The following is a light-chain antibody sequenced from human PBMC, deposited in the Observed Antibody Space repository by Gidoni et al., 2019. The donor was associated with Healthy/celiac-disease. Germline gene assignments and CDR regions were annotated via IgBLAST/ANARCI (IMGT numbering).Light chain of an antibody. J-gene: IGKJ4*01. CDR3: QQNNS. Sequence: DIQMTQSPSTLPASVGDRVTITCRASQSISSWLAWYQQKPGKAPKLLIYKASSLESGVPSRFSGSGSGTEFTLTISSLQPDDFATYYCQQNNSFGGGTKVEIK. V-gene: IGKV1-5*03. CDR2: KAS. CDR1: QSISSW.